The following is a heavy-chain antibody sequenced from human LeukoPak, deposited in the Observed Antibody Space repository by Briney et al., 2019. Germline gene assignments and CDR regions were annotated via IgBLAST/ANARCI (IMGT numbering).Heavy chain of an antibody. V-gene: IGHV3-23*01. CDR1: GFTFSNYG. J-gene: IGHJ4*02. D-gene: IGHD6-13*01. CDR3: AKDRSIAAGGTVSEIDN. Sequence: PGGSLRLSCAVSGFTFSNYGMSWVRQVLGKGLEWVSAIRDSGDSTYYADSVRGRFTISRDNSKNTLYLQMNSLRVEDTAVYYCAKDRSIAAGGTVSEIDNWGQGTLVTVSS. CDR2: IRDSGDST.